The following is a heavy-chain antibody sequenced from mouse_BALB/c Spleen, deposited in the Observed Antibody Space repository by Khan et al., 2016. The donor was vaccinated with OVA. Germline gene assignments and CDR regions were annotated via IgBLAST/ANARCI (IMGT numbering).Heavy chain of an antibody. CDR1: GYTFSSYW. D-gene: IGHD2-2*01. Sequence: VQLQESGGDLMKPGASVKISCKATGYTFSSYWIEWVKQRPGHGLEWIGQIFPGSVSTTYNEKFKGKATFTADTSSNTAYMQLSSLTSEDAAVYYCASGGYGGCAYWGHGTLVTVAA. V-gene: IGHV1-9*01. CDR3: ASGGYGGCAY. CDR2: IFPGSVST. J-gene: IGHJ3*01.